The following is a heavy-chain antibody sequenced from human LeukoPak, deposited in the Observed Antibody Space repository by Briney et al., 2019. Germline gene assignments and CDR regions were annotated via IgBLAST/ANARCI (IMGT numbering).Heavy chain of an antibody. D-gene: IGHD3-10*02. Sequence: ASVKVSCKASGYTLTGYFMHWVRHAPGQGLEWMGWINPNSGGTNYAQKFQGRVTMTRDTSISTAYMELSRLRSDDTAVYYCARGNPGSMIGDIWGQGTMVTVSS. V-gene: IGHV1-2*02. CDR2: INPNSGGT. CDR1: GYTLTGYF. CDR3: ARGNPGSMIGDI. J-gene: IGHJ3*02.